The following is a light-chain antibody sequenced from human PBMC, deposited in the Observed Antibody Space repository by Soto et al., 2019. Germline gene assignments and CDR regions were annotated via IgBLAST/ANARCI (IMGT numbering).Light chain of an antibody. CDR1: SSDVGGYNY. CDR2: KVS. CDR3: SSYAGSNNFVV. Sequence: QSALTQPPSASGSPGQSVTISCTGTSSDVGGYNYVSWYQQHPGKAPKLMIYKVSKRPSGVPDRFSGSKSGNTASLTVSGLQAEDEAEYYCSSYAGSNNFVVFGGGTKLTVL. J-gene: IGLJ2*01. V-gene: IGLV2-8*01.